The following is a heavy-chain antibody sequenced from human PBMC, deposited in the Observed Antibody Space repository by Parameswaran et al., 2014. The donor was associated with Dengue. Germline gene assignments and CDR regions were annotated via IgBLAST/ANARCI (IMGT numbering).Heavy chain of an antibody. V-gene: IGHV1-2*02. D-gene: IGHD2-8*01. CDR3: YARPRWTRLSVEV. Sequence: WVRQAPGQGLEWIGWINPNNGSTYYVERLQGRVTMTRDTSINTAFMDLSRLRSDDTAIYYCYARPRWTRLSVEVWGQGTTVTVSS. J-gene: IGHJ6*02. CDR2: INPNNGST.